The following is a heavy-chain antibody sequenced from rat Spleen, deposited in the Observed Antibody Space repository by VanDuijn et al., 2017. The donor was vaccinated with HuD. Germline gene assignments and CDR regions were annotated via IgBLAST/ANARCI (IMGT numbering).Heavy chain of an antibody. CDR3: ARLGGLRNWFAY. Sequence: EVQLVESDGGLVQPGRSLKLSCAASGFIFSDHYVAWVRQTPTEGLEWVATINYDGRSTFYRDSVRDRFTISRDNEKSTLYLQMDSLRSEDTATYYCARLGGLRNWFAYWGQGTLVTVSS. CDR2: INYDGRST. J-gene: IGHJ3*01. D-gene: IGHD4-3*01. V-gene: IGHV5-29*01. CDR1: GFIFSDHY.